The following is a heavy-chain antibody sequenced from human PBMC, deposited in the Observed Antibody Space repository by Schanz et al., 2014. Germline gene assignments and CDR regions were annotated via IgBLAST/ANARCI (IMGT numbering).Heavy chain of an antibody. CDR1: GYTFTTYY. V-gene: IGHV1-46*03. Sequence: QVQLVQSGAEVKKPGVSVKVSCKASGYTFTTYYIHWFRQAPGQGLEWMGKINPSSGTTRIAQNFQGRVTMTGDTSTSTVYMELSGLRSEDTAVYYYARDGEAAAGCDYWGQGTLVTVSS. CDR2: INPSSGTT. D-gene: IGHD6-13*01. CDR3: ARDGEAAAGCDY. J-gene: IGHJ4*02.